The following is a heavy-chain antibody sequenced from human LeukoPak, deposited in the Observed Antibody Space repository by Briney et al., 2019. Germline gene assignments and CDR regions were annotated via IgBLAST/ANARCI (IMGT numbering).Heavy chain of an antibody. V-gene: IGHV3-9*01. CDR2: ISWNSGSL. CDR1: GFSFDDYA. D-gene: IGHD1-1*01. J-gene: IGHJ6*02. Sequence: PGGSLRLSCAASGFSFDDYAMPWVRQAPGKGLEWVSGISWNSGSLDYADPVKGRFTISRDNAKNSLYLQMNSLKAEDTALYYCAGGTYYYYGMDVWGQGTTVTVSS. CDR3: AGGTYYYYGMDV.